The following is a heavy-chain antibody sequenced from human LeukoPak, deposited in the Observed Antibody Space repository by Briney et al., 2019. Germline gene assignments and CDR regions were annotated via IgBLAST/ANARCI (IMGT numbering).Heavy chain of an antibody. CDR2: INPKSGDT. Sequence: ASVKVSCKASGYTFTGYYMHWVRQAPGQGLEWMGWINPKSGDTKYTQKFQGRVTMTRDTSISTAYMELSRLRSDDTAVYYCARAVSSPPFDPWGQGTLVTVSS. D-gene: IGHD6-13*01. V-gene: IGHV1-2*02. J-gene: IGHJ5*02. CDR3: ARAVSSPPFDP. CDR1: GYTFTGYY.